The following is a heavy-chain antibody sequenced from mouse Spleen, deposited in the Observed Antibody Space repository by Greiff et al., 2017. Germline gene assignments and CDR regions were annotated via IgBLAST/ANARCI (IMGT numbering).Heavy chain of an antibody. CDR2: ISGGGSYT. D-gene: IGHD2-4*01. CDR1: GFTFSSYG. V-gene: IGHV5-9-2*01. Sequence: DVKLVESGGGLVKPGGSLKLSCAASGFTFSSYGMSWVRQTPEKRLEWVATISGGGSYTYYPDSVKGRFTISRDNAKNNLYLQMSSLRSEDTALYYCARHGDYDYDGTPRFAYWGQGTLVTVSA. CDR3: ARHGDYDYDGTPRFAY. J-gene: IGHJ3*01.